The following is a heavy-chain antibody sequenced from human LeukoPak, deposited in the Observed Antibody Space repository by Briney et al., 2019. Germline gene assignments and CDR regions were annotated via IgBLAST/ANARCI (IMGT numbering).Heavy chain of an antibody. V-gene: IGHV1-24*01. D-gene: IGHD3-22*01. CDR3: ARESASLYYYDSSGYSDY. Sequence: ASVKVSCKVSGYTLTELSMHWVRQAPGKGLEWMGGFDPEDGETIYAQKFQGRVTMTEDTSTDTAYMELSSLRSEDTAVYYCARESASLYYYDSSGYSDYWGQGTLVTVSS. CDR2: FDPEDGET. J-gene: IGHJ4*02. CDR1: GYTLTELS.